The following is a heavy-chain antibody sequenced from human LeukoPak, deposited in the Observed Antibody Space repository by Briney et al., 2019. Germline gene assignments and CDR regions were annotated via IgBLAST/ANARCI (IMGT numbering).Heavy chain of an antibody. CDR3: VRALGSSSADY. CDR1: GFTFRSYA. D-gene: IGHD6-6*01. J-gene: IGHJ4*02. Sequence: GGSLRLSCAASGFTFRSYATYWVRQAPGKGLEWVSGISGSGGDTYFADSVKGRFTISRDNSKNSVSLQMNSLRGEDTAVYYCVRALGSSSADYWGQGTLVTVSS. V-gene: IGHV3-23*01. CDR2: ISGSGGDT.